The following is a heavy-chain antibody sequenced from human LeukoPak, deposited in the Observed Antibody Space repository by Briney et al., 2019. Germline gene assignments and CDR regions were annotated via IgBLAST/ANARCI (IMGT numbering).Heavy chain of an antibody. J-gene: IGHJ4*02. CDR1: GGSISSSSYY. CDR3: ARRYLSSGWYGY. V-gene: IGHV4-39*07. D-gene: IGHD6-19*01. CDR2: IYYSGST. Sequence: PSETLSLTCTVSGGSISSSSYYWGWIRQPPGKGLEWIGSIYYSGSTYYNPSLKSRVTISVDTSKNQFSLKLSSVTAADTAVYYCARRYLSSGWYGYWGQGTLVTVSS.